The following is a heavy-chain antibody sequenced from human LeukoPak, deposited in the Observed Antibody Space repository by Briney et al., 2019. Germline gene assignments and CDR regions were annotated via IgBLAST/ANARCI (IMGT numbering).Heavy chain of an antibody. CDR3: ARGSTMDYYNFDV. V-gene: IGHV3-7*01. CDR2: INRDGSEK. Sequence: GGSLRLSCAASGFTFSSYSMNWVRQAPGKGLEWVGNINRDGSEKYYVDSVKGRFTLSRDIAENSLFMQLNSLRADDTALYYCARGSTMDYYNFDVWGQGTMVTVSS. D-gene: IGHD3-10*01. CDR1: GFTFSSYS. J-gene: IGHJ3*01.